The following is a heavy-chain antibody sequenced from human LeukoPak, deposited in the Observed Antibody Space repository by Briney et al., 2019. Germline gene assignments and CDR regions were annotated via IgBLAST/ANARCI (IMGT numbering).Heavy chain of an antibody. J-gene: IGHJ4*02. CDR1: GFTFSTSS. CDR3: ARGRTGTTTYYFDY. CDR2: ISSSSSSNI. V-gene: IGHV3-48*02. D-gene: IGHD4-17*01. Sequence: PGGSLRLSCAASGFTFSTSSMNWVRQAPGKGLEWISYISSSSSSNIYYADSVKGRFTISRDNARNSLYLQMNSLRDEDTAVYYCARGRTGTTTYYFDYWGQGTLVTVSS.